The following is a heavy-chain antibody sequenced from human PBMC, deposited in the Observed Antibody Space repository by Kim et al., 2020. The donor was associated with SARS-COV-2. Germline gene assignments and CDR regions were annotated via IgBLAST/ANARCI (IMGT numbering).Heavy chain of an antibody. J-gene: IGHJ4*02. Sequence: EYNPSLEGRVTISLDTSKKHFSLKLNSVTAADTAMYFCGRGVFGAYVDYWGPGALVTVSS. V-gene: IGHV4-61*03. D-gene: IGHD3-10*01. CDR3: GRGVFGAYVDY.